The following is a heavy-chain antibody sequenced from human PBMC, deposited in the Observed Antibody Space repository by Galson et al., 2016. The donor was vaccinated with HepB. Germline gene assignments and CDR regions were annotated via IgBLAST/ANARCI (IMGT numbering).Heavy chain of an antibody. D-gene: IGHD6-19*01. CDR2: IYTIGSI. J-gene: IGHJ4*02. V-gene: IGHV4-61*02. CDR1: GGSISGGGYS. Sequence: TLSLTCTVSGGSISGGGYSWNWIRQSAGKGLEWIGRIYTIGSINYNPSLKSRVAISLDTSKNEFSLNLNSVTAADTAVYFCARGSSDWYHPLDYWGLGTLVIVSS. CDR3: ARGSSDWYHPLDY.